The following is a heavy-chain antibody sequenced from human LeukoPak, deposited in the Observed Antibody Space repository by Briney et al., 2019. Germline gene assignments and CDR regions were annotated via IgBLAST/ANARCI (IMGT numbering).Heavy chain of an antibody. CDR1: GGSISSGDYY. CDR3: ARWCTSCYTIQT. Sequence: SQTLSLXCTVSGGSISSGDYYWSWTRQPPGKGLEWIGYIYYSGSTYYNPSLKSRVTISVDTSKNQFSLKLSSVTAADTAVYYCARWCTSCYTIQTWGQGTLVTVSS. CDR2: IYYSGST. V-gene: IGHV4-30-4*08. J-gene: IGHJ5*02. D-gene: IGHD2-2*02.